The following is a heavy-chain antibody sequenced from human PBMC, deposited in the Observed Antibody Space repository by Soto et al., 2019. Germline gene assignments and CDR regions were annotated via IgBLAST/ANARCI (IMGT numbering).Heavy chain of an antibody. Sequence: EVQLLESGGGLVQPGGSLRLSCAASGFTFSSLAISWVRQAPGKGLEWVAGINSNGGNTDYADSVKGRFTISRDNSKNTLYLQMNSLRAEDTATYYCANRWSDSRGDYWGQGTLVTVSS. V-gene: IGHV3-23*01. CDR1: GFTFSSLA. J-gene: IGHJ4*02. CDR3: ANRWSDSRGDY. CDR2: INSNGGNT. D-gene: IGHD3-3*01.